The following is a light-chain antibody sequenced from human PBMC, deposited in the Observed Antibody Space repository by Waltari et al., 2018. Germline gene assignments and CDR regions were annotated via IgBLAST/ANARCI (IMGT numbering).Light chain of an antibody. CDR1: SSNIGRNG. J-gene: IGLJ2*01. V-gene: IGLV1-36*01. CDR2: FDD. CDR3: SVWDASVNGVI. Sequence: QSVLTQPPSVSEAPRQRVTISCSGSSSNIGRNGVNWYQQVPGKAPKLLIYFDDLLPSGVSDLFSASKSGTSASLSISGLQSDDEAYYYCSVWDASVNGVIFGGGTRLTVL.